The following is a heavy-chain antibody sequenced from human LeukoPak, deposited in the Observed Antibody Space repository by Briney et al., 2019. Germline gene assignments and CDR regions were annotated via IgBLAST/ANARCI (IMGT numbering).Heavy chain of an antibody. J-gene: IGHJ4*02. CDR3: ARGRYDFWSGYYDETYYFDY. Sequence: SVKVCCKASGGTFSSYAISWVRQAPGQGLEWMGRIIPIFGTANYAQKFQGRVTITTDDSTSTAYRKLGALRSEDTAVYYCARGRYDFWSGYYDETYYFDYWGQGTLVTVSS. V-gene: IGHV1-69*05. D-gene: IGHD3-3*01. CDR1: GGTFSSYA. CDR2: IIPIFGTA.